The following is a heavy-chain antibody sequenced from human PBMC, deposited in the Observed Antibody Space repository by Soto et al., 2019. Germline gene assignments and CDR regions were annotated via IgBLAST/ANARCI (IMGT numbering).Heavy chain of an antibody. CDR2: FDPEDGET. J-gene: IGHJ4*02. Sequence: APLKRYRKVAGYRMTELPMHCVSQAPGKGLEWMGGFDPEDGETIYAQKFQGRVTMTEDTSTDTAYMELSSLRSEDTAVYYCATMEARSYCGGDCYSIVWVQGTLVLVSS. D-gene: IGHD2-21*01. V-gene: IGHV1-24*01. CDR1: GYRMTELP. CDR3: ATMEARSYCGGDCYSIV.